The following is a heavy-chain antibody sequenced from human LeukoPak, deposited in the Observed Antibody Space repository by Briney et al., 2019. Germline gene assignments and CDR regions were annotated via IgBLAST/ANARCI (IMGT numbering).Heavy chain of an antibody. CDR3: ARTIITGTTLLSDGMDV. CDR1: GFTFSSYA. V-gene: IGHV3-48*03. Sequence: QPGRSLRLSCAASGFTFSSYAMHWVRQAPGKGLEWVSYISSSGSTIYYADSVKGRFTISRDNAKSSLYLQMNSLRAEDTAVYYCARTIITGTTLLSDGMDVWGKGTTVTVSS. D-gene: IGHD1-1*01. J-gene: IGHJ6*04. CDR2: ISSSGSTI.